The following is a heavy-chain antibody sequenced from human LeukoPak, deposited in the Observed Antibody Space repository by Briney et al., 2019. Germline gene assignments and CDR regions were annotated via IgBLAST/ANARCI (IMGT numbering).Heavy chain of an antibody. CDR3: ARPGRAYYDFWSGYSEFDY. CDR2: ISAYNGNT. CDR1: GYTFTSYG. Sequence: ASVKVSCKASGYTFTSYGISWVRQAPGQGLEWMGWISAYNGNTNYAQKLQGRVTMTTDTSTSTAYMELRSLRSDDTAVYFCARPGRAYYDFWSGYSEFDYWGQGTLVTVS. D-gene: IGHD3-3*01. V-gene: IGHV1-18*01. J-gene: IGHJ4*02.